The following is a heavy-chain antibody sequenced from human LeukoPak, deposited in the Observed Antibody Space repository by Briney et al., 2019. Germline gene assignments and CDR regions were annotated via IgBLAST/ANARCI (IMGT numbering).Heavy chain of an antibody. CDR1: GGTFSSYA. D-gene: IGHD2-15*01. Sequence: ASVKVSCKASGGTFSSYAMSWVRQAPGQGLEWMGGIIPIFGTANYAQKFQGRVTITADESTSTAYMELSSLRSEDTAVYYCARDLKGYCSGGSCSDDAFDIWGQGTMVTVSS. CDR3: ARDLKGYCSGGSCSDDAFDI. CDR2: IIPIFGTA. V-gene: IGHV1-69*13. J-gene: IGHJ3*02.